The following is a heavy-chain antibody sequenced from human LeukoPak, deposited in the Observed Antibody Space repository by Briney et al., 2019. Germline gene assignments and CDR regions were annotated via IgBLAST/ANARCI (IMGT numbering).Heavy chain of an antibody. J-gene: IGHJ4*02. CDR1: GFTFRAYA. V-gene: IGHV3-23*01. CDR3: AKAPGFSDF. CDR2: ISGSSDNT. Sequence: PGGSLRLSCAASGFTFRAYAMTWVRQAPGKGLEWVSTISGSSDNTFYAVSVKGRFTISRDNSKKTIYLQMNSLRADDTAVYYCAKAPGFSDFWGQGTLVTVSS. D-gene: IGHD7-27*01.